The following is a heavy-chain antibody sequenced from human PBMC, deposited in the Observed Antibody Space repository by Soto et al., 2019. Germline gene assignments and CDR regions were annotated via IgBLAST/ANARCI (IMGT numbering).Heavy chain of an antibody. CDR3: AKDLHDFASFFFYGMDV. D-gene: IGHD2-21*02. J-gene: IGHJ6*02. V-gene: IGHV3-30*18. CDR1: GFRFSSSG. CDR2: IIYDGSKK. Sequence: QVQLVESGGGVVQPGKSLRLSCAASGFRFSSSGMHWVRQAPGKGLEWVAVIIYDGSKKEHADSVKGRFTVSRDNSKDTVYLQMNNLRPEDTGVYYCAKDLHDFASFFFYGMDVWGQGTSVTVSS.